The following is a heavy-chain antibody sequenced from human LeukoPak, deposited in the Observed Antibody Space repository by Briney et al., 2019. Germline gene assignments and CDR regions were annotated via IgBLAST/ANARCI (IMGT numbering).Heavy chain of an antibody. Sequence: GGSLRLSCAASGFTFSNAWMNWVRQAPGKGLEWVGRIKSKTDGGTTDYAAPVKGRFTISRDDSKNMLYLQMNSLKTEDTAVYYCTTDTLYYYDSSGYYSKYYFDYWGQGTLVTVSS. J-gene: IGHJ4*02. V-gene: IGHV3-15*07. CDR2: IKSKTDGGTT. CDR1: GFTFSNAW. D-gene: IGHD3-22*01. CDR3: TTDTLYYYDSSGYYSKYYFDY.